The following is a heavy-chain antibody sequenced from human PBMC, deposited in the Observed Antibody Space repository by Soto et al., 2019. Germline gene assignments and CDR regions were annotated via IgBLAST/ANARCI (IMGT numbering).Heavy chain of an antibody. Sequence: QVQLVQSGAEVKKPGASVKVSCKASGYTFSSYFISWVRQAPGQGLEWMGWINTYNGNTNYAHNLQGRVTMPTDTSMSTAYMELRSLRSADTCVYDCERDLPPVDYWGQGTLVTVSS. CDR2: INTYNGNT. J-gene: IGHJ4*02. CDR3: ERDLPPVDY. CDR1: GYTFSSYF. V-gene: IGHV1-18*01.